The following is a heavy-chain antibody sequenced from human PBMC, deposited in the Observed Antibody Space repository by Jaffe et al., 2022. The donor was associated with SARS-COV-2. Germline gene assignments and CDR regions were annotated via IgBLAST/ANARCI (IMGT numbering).Heavy chain of an antibody. D-gene: IGHD3-3*01. J-gene: IGHJ4*02. CDR3: ARFLDGTLYYFDY. V-gene: IGHV4-61*02. CDR1: GGSISSGSYY. CDR2: IYTSGST. Sequence: QVQLQESGPGLVKPSQTLSLTCTVSGGSISSGSYYWSWIRQPAGKGLEWIGRIYTSGSTNYNPSLKSRVTISVDTSKNQFSLKLSSVTAADTAVYYCARFLDGTLYYFDYWGQGTLVTVSS.